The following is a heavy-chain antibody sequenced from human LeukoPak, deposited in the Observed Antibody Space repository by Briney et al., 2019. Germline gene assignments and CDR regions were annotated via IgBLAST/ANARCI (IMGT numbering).Heavy chain of an antibody. D-gene: IGHD4-11*01. CDR1: GYTFTGYY. V-gene: IGHV1-2*02. CDR3: AREVTVTTESGWFDP. CDR2: INPNSGGT. Sequence: GASVKVSCKASGYTFTGYYMHWVRQAPGQGLEWMGWINPNSGGTNYAQKFQGRVTMTRDTSISTAYMELSRLRSDDTAVYYCAREVTVTTESGWFDPWGQGTLVTVSS. J-gene: IGHJ5*02.